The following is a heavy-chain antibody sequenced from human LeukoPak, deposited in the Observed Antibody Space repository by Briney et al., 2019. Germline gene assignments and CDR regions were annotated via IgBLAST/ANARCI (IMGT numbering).Heavy chain of an antibody. V-gene: IGHV4-34*01. CDR1: GGSFSGYY. Sequence: SETLSLTCAVSGGSFSGYYWSWIRQPPGKGLEWIGEINHSGSTNYNPSLNSRVTISVDTSKNQFSLKLSSVTAADTAVYYCAARYDYIWGSYRYGFDYWGQGTLVTVSS. CDR2: INHSGST. J-gene: IGHJ4*02. CDR3: AARYDYIWGSYRYGFDY. D-gene: IGHD3-16*02.